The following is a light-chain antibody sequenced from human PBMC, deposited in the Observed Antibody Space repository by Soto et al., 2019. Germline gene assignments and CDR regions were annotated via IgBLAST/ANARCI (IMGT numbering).Light chain of an antibody. J-gene: IGKJ2*01. CDR3: QQSYMVPYT. CDR1: QSVSTY. CDR2: GVS. Sequence: DIQMTQSPSSLSASVGDRVTMTCRASQSVSTYLNWSSQKSGGAPKHLIHGVSKLENGTPSRFSGSGLATDFTLTINALQSEGFAVYFWQQSYMVPYTFGQGTKVDSK. V-gene: IGKV1-39*01.